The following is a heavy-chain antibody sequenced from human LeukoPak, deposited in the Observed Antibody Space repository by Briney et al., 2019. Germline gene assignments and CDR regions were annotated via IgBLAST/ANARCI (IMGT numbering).Heavy chain of an antibody. CDR3: ARATYYYDSSGYYRGGFDY. J-gene: IGHJ4*02. V-gene: IGHV3-48*03. D-gene: IGHD3-22*01. CDR2: ISSSGSTT. Sequence: GRSLRLSCAPSGFTFSIYEMSWVRQAPGKGLEWVSYISSSGSTTFYADSVTGRFTISRDNAKNSLYLQMNGLRAEDTAVYYCARATYYYDSSGYYRGGFDYWGRGTLGTVSS. CDR1: GFTFSIYE.